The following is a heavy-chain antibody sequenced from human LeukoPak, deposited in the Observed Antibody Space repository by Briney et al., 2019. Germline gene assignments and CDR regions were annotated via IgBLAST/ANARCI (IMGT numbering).Heavy chain of an antibody. Sequence: ASVKVSCKASGYTFTSYGISWVRQAPGQGLEWMGWISAYNGNTNYAQKLQGRVTMTTDTSTSTAYMELRSLRSDDTAVYYCARDRDWLLPYYDYYYMDVWGKGTTVTVSS. CDR1: GYTFTSYG. CDR2: ISAYNGNT. J-gene: IGHJ6*03. V-gene: IGHV1-18*01. D-gene: IGHD3/OR15-3a*01. CDR3: ARDRDWLLPYYDYYYMDV.